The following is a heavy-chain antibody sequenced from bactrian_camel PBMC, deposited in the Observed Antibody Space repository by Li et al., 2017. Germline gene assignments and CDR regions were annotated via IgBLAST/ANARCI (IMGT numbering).Heavy chain of an antibody. Sequence: QLVESGGGSVQTGGSLRLSCVVSGPTYISYCMDWFRQAPGKQCQVVALINTAGRSYYTDSVKGRFTITRDNAKTTLYLQMNSLKPEDTGMYYCAAMEWPFPVTRMLAEGEIKVWGQGTQVTVS. CDR3: AAMEWPFPVTRMLAEGEIKV. V-gene: IGHV3S55*01. CDR1: GPTYISYC. CDR2: INTAGRS. J-gene: IGHJ4*01. D-gene: IGHD1*01.